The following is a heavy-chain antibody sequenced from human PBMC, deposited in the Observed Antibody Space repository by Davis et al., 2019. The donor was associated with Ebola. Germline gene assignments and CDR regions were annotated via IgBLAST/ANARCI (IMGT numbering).Heavy chain of an antibody. J-gene: IGHJ4*02. D-gene: IGHD3-10*01. V-gene: IGHV3-7*01. Sequence: GESLKISCAASGFTFSSYWMSRVRQAPGKGLEWVANIKQDGSEKYYVDSVKGRFTISRDNAKNSLYLQMNSLRAEDTAVYYCAREGDYYGSGSHDYWGQGTLVTVAS. CDR1: GFTFSSYW. CDR2: IKQDGSEK. CDR3: AREGDYYGSGSHDY.